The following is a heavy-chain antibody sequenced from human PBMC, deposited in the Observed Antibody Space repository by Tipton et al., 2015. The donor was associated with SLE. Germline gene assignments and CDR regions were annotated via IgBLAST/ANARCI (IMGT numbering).Heavy chain of an antibody. CDR1: GFTLSDYW. Sequence: SLRLSCAASGFTLSDYWMTWVRQAPGKGLEWVANINQDGSRKHYVDSVKGRFSISRDNSKNTLYLQMNSLRIEDTAVYYCAKVVKEPPSFAFDMWGQGTMVTVSS. V-gene: IGHV3-7*01. D-gene: IGHD4-23*01. CDR2: INQDGSRK. CDR3: AKVVKEPPSFAFDM. J-gene: IGHJ3*02.